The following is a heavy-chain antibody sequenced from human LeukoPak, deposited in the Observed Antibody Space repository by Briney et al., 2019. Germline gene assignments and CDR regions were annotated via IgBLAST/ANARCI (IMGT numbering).Heavy chain of an antibody. Sequence: GGSLRLSCAASGFTFSSYSMNWVRQAPGKGLEWVSSISSSSSYIYYADSVKGRFTISRDNAKNSLYLQMNSLRAEDTAVYYCARGPLEGIQLWLMSAFDIWGQGTMVTVSS. CDR1: GFTFSSYS. CDR2: ISSSSSYI. V-gene: IGHV3-21*01. J-gene: IGHJ3*02. D-gene: IGHD5-18*01. CDR3: ARGPLEGIQLWLMSAFDI.